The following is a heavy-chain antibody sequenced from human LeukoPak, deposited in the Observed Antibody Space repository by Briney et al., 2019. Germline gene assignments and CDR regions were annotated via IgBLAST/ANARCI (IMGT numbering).Heavy chain of an antibody. CDR2: INPDSGDT. J-gene: IGHJ5*02. V-gene: IGHV1-2*02. Sequence: ASVNVSYKASGYSFTVKYMHWVRQAPGQGLEWMGWINPDSGDTNYEQKFQGRVTMTRDTSINTAHMELSRLRSDDTAVYYCVRSIFSSFDPWGLGTLVTVSS. CDR3: VRSIFSSFDP. CDR1: GYSFTVKY. D-gene: IGHD2-21*01.